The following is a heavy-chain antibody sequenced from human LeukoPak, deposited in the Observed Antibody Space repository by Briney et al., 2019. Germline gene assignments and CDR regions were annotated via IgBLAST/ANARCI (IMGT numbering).Heavy chain of an antibody. V-gene: IGHV3-30*18. J-gene: IGHJ2*01. CDR1: GFTFSSYG. CDR2: ISYDGSNK. Sequence: GGSLRLSCAASGFTFSSYGMHWVRQAPGKGLEWVAVISYDGSNKYYADSVKGRFTISRDNSKNTLYLQMNSLRAEDTAVYYCAKDLGRYGVGSSSWHNWYFDLWGRGTLVTVSS. CDR3: AKDLGRYGVGSSSWHNWYFDL. D-gene: IGHD6-13*01.